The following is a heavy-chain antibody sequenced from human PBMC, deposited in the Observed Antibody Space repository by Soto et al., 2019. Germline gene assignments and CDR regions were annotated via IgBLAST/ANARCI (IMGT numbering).Heavy chain of an antibody. D-gene: IGHD6-19*01. CDR2: IWYDGSNK. J-gene: IGHJ6*02. V-gene: IGHV3-33*01. Sequence: QVQLVESGGGVVQPGRSLRLSCAASGFTFSSYGMHWVRQAPGKGLEWVAVIWYDGSNKYYADSVKGRFTISRDNSKNTLYLQMNSLRAEDTAVYYCATSSEHYYYGMDVWGQGTTVTVSS. CDR1: GFTFSSYG. CDR3: ATSSEHYYYGMDV.